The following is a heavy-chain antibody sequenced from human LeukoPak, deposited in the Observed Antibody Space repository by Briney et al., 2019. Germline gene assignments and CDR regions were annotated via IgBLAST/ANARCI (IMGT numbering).Heavy chain of an antibody. V-gene: IGHV3-7*01. J-gene: IGHJ4*02. CDR3: ARIPSLSWQQPFDY. CDR2: IKQDGSEK. Sequence: GGSLRLSCAASGFTFSSYWMSWVRQAPGKGLEWVANIKQDGSEKYYVDSVKGRFTISRDNAKNSLYLQMNCLRAEDTAVYYCARIPSLSWQQPFDYWGQGTLVTVSS. CDR1: GFTFSSYW. D-gene: IGHD6-13*01.